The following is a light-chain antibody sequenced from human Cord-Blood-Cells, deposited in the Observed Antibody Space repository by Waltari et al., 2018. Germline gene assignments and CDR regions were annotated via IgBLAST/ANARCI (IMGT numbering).Light chain of an antibody. J-gene: IGLJ2*01. CDR1: SSDAAGYNY. CDR3: SSYTSSSTLV. Sequence: QSALTQPAPVSASPGPSCTISCTGTSSDAAGYNYVSWYQQHPGKAPKLMIYDVSNRPSGVSNRFSGSKSGNTASLTISGLQAEDEADYYCSSYTSSSTLVFGGGTKLTVL. CDR2: DVS. V-gene: IGLV2-14*01.